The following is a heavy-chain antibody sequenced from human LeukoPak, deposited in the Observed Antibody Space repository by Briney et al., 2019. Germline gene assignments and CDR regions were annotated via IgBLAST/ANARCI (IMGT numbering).Heavy chain of an antibody. D-gene: IGHD3-10*01. V-gene: IGHV3-30*18. CDR1: GFTFSNYG. CDR3: AKVKGFGELLYDY. CDR2: ISYDGSNK. Sequence: SLRLSCAASGFTFSNYGMHWVRQAPGKGLEWVAVISYDGSNKYYADSVKGRFTISRDNSKNTLYLQMNSLRAEDTAVYYCAKVKGFGELLYDYWGQGTLGTVSS. J-gene: IGHJ4*02.